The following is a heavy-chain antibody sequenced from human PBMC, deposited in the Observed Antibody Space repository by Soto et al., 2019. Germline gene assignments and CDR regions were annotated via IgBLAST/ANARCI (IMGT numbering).Heavy chain of an antibody. CDR1: GGSISSGGYY. J-gene: IGHJ4*02. CDR3: ARMNALAGLQLRGYFDY. CDR2: IYYSGST. Sequence: QVQLQESGPGLVKPSQTLSLTCTVTGGSISSGGYYWSWIRQHPGKGLEWIGYIYYSGSTYYNPSLKSRVTISVDTSKTQFSLKLSSVTAAYTAVYYRARMNALAGLQLRGYFDYWGQGTLVTVSS. V-gene: IGHV4-31*03. D-gene: IGHD5-12*01.